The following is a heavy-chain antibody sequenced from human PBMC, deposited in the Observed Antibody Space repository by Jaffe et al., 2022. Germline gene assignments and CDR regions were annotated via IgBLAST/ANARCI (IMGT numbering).Heavy chain of an antibody. V-gene: IGHV1-3*01. J-gene: IGHJ6*03. CDR3: ASGRYDFWSGYVWENPKYYYYYMDV. CDR2: INAGNGNT. CDR1: GYTFTSYA. D-gene: IGHD3-3*01. Sequence: QVQLVQSGAEVKKPGASVKVSCKASGYTFTSYAMHWVRQAPGQRLEWMGWINAGNGNTKYSQKFQGRVTITRDTSASTAYMELSSLRSEDTAVYYCASGRYDFWSGYVWENPKYYYYYMDVWGKGTTVTVSS.